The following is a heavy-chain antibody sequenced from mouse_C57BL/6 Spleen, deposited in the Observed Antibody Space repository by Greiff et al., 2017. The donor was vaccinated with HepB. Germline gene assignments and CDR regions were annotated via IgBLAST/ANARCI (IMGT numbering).Heavy chain of an antibody. CDR1: GFTFSDAW. V-gene: IGHV6-6*01. Sequence: EVQLQESGGGLVQPGGSMKLSCAASGFTFSDAWMDWVRQSPEKGLEWVAEIRNKANNHATYYAESVKGRFTISRDDSKSSVYLQMNSLRAEDTGIYYCTIPYSNPYWYFDVWGTGTTVTVSS. D-gene: IGHD2-5*01. CDR3: TIPYSNPYWYFDV. J-gene: IGHJ1*03. CDR2: IRNKANNHAT.